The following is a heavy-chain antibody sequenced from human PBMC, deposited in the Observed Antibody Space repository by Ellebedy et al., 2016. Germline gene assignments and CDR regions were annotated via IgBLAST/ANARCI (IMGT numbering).Heavy chain of an antibody. CDR3: AKDFTSSGWFDY. J-gene: IGHJ4*02. CDR2: INGSGGST. D-gene: IGHD6-19*01. CDR1: GFTFSSYA. Sequence: GGSLRLXXAASGFTFSSYAMSWVRQAPGKGLEWVSAINGSGGSTYYADSVKGRFTISRDNSKNTLYPQMNSLRAEDTAVYYCAKDFTSSGWFDYWGQGTLVTVSS. V-gene: IGHV3-23*01.